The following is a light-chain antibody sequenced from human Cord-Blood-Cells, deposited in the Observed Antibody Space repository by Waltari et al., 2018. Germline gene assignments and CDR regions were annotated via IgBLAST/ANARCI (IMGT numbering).Light chain of an antibody. CDR2: AVS. J-gene: IGLJ3*02. Sequence: QSALTQPASVSGSPGQSITISCTGTISDVGGYNYVSRYQQPPGTAPKLMIYAVSNRPSGVSNRFSGSKSGNTASLTIAGLQAEDEADYYCSSYTSSSTRVFGGGTKLTVL. CDR3: SSYTSSSTRV. V-gene: IGLV2-14*01. CDR1: ISDVGGYNY.